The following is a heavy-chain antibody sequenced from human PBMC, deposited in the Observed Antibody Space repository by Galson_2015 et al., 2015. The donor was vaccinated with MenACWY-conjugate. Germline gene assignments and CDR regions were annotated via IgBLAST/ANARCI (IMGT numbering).Heavy chain of an antibody. CDR1: GFTVSSNY. J-gene: IGHJ3*02. Sequence: SLRLSCAASGFTVSSNYMSWVRQAPGKGLEWVSVIYSGGSTYYADSVKGRFTISRDNSKNTLYLQMNSLRAEDTAVYYCARSQWLRWGADAFDIWGQGTMVTVSS. CDR3: ARSQWLRWGADAFDI. D-gene: IGHD5-12*01. CDR2: IYSGGST. V-gene: IGHV3-53*01.